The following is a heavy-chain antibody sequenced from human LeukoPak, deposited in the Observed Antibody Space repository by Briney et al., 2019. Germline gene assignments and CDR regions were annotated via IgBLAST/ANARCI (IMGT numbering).Heavy chain of an antibody. V-gene: IGHV3-74*01. J-gene: IGHJ4*02. CDR3: ARGGGYSYGSFDY. CDR2: INRDGSST. Sequence: GGSLRLSCAASGFTFSSYAMSWVRQAPGKGLVWVSRINRDGSSTSYADSVKGRFTISRDNAKNTLYLQMNSLRAEDTAVYYCARGGGYSYGSFDYWGQGTLVTVSS. D-gene: IGHD5-18*01. CDR1: GFTFSSYA.